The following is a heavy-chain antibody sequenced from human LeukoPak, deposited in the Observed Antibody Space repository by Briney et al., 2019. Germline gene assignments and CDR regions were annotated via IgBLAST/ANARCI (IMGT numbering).Heavy chain of an antibody. J-gene: IGHJ4*02. CDR3: ASDYYDSSGYSDY. Sequence: ASVKVSCKASGYTFTGYYMHWVRQAPGQGLEWMGWINPNSGGTNYAQTFQGRVTMTRDTSISTAYMELSRLRSDDTAVYYCASDYYDSSGYSDYWGQGTLVTVSS. V-gene: IGHV1-2*02. CDR2: INPNSGGT. CDR1: GYTFTGYY. D-gene: IGHD3-22*01.